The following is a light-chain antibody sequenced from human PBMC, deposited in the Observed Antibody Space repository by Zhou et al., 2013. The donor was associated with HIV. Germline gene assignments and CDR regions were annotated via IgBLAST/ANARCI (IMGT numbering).Light chain of an antibody. CDR2: GAS. CDR3: QQYNTWPRT. V-gene: IGKV3-15*01. Sequence: EIVLTQSPGTLSLSPGERATLSCRASQSVSSSYLAWYQQKPGQAPRLLMSGASTRATGIPVRFSGSGSGTEFTLTISSMQSDDFAVYYCQQYNTWPRTFGQGTKVEI. CDR1: QSVSSSY. J-gene: IGKJ1*01.